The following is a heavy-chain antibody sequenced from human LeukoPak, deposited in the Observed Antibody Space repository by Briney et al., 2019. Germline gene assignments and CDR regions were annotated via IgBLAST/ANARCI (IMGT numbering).Heavy chain of an antibody. CDR1: GGSFRGYY. CDR3: ARGRRSTMVRGYFVGWFDP. D-gene: IGHD3-10*01. CDR2: INHSGST. J-gene: IGHJ5*02. V-gene: IGHV4-34*01. Sequence: SETLSLTCAVYGGSFRGYYWSWSRQPPGKGLEWIGEINHSGSTNYNPSLKSRVTISVDTSKNQFSLELSSVTAAGTAVYYCARGRRSTMVRGYFVGWFDPWGQGTLVTVSS.